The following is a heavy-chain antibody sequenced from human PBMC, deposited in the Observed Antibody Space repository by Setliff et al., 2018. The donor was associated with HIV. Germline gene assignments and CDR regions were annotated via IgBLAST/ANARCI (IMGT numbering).Heavy chain of an antibody. CDR3: ARVYTGSGSFPFDY. Sequence: SETLSLTCTVSGGSISSGSYYWSWIRQPAGKGLEWTGHIYTSGSTNYNPSLKSRVTISVDTSKNQFSLKLSSVTAADTAVYYCARVYTGSGSFPFDYWGQGTLVTVSS. V-gene: IGHV4-61*09. J-gene: IGHJ4*02. CDR2: IYTSGST. CDR1: GGSISSGSYY. D-gene: IGHD3-10*01.